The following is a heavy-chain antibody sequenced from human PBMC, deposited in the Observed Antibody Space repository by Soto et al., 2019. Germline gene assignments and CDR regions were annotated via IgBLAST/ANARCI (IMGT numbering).Heavy chain of an antibody. CDR2: IFSNDEK. Sequence: HVTLKESGPVLVKRTETLTLTCTVSGFSLSNGKVGVSWIRQPPGKALEWLAHIFSNDEKSYRTSLKSRLTISEDTSKSQVVLTMTNVDPVDTATYYCARILFGRSVAGGYFYMDVWGKGTTVTVSS. D-gene: IGHD6-19*01. J-gene: IGHJ6*03. V-gene: IGHV2-26*01. CDR3: ARILFGRSVAGGYFYMDV. CDR1: GFSLSNGKVG.